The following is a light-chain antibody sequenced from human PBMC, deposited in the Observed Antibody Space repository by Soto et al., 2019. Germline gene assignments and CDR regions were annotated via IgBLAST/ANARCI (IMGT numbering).Light chain of an antibody. Sequence: IQMTQSPSTLSASVLYLVTITCRAIQSISNWLAWYQQKPGKAPKLLIYDASSLESGVPSRFSGSGSGTEFTLTISSLQPDDFATYYCQKYNTYASTFGQGTKVDIK. V-gene: IGKV1-5*01. CDR2: DAS. CDR1: QSISNW. CDR3: QKYNTYAST. J-gene: IGKJ1*01.